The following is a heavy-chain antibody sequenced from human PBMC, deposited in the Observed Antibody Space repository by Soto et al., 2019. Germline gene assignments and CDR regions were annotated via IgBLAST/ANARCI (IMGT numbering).Heavy chain of an antibody. J-gene: IGHJ4*02. V-gene: IGHV4-34*01. CDR1: GGSFSGYY. D-gene: IGHD6-19*01. CDR2: INHSGGT. CDR3: ARFVAGTGYFDY. Sequence: PSETLSLTCAVYGGSFSGYYWSWIRQPPGKGLEWIGEINHSGGTNYNPSLKSRVTISVDTSKNQFSLKLSSVTAADTAVYYCARFVAGTGYFDYWGQGTLVTVSS.